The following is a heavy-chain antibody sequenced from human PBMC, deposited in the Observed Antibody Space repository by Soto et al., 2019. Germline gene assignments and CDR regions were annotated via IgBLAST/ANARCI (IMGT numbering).Heavy chain of an antibody. J-gene: IGHJ4*02. V-gene: IGHV3-23*01. CDR1: GFTFSSYA. CDR3: AAYLGDKDTAMVKYQVVYFDY. CDR2: ISGSGGST. D-gene: IGHD5-18*01. Sequence: GGSLTLSCAASGFTFSSYAMSWVRQAPGKGLEWVSAISGSGGSTYYADSVKGRFTISRDNSKNTLYLQMNSLRAEDTAVYYCAAYLGDKDTAMVKYQVVYFDYWGQGTLVTVSS.